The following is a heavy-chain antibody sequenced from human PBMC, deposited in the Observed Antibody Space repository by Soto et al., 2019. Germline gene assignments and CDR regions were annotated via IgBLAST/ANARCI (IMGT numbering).Heavy chain of an antibody. CDR1: GYTFTGYY. CDR3: ARVRSYDVSWFDP. J-gene: IGHJ5*02. Sequence: ASVPDACYTSGYTFTGYYMHWVRQAPGQGIEWMGWINPNSGGTNYAKKFQGRVTMTRDTSISTAYMELSRLRSDDMAVYYCARVRSYDVSWFDPWGQGTLVTDS. D-gene: IGHD3-3*01. CDR2: INPNSGGT. V-gene: IGHV1-2*02.